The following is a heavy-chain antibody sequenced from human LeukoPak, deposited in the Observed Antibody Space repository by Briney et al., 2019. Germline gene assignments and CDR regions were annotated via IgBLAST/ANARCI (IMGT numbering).Heavy chain of an antibody. V-gene: IGHV3-7*01. Sequence: GGSLRLSCAASGFTFNYYWLTWVRQAPGKGLEWVANIQQDGSEKYYVESVKGRFIICRDNAKNSLYLQMNSLRAEDTAVYYCARVRKLRTRGVMDPLDYWGQGTLVTVSS. D-gene: IGHD3-10*01. CDR1: GFTFNYYW. CDR2: IQQDGSEK. CDR3: ARVRKLRTRGVMDPLDY. J-gene: IGHJ4*02.